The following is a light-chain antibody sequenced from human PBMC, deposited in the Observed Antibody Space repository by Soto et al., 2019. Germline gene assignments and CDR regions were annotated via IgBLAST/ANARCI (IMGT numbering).Light chain of an antibody. Sequence: EIVMTQSPATLSVSPGERATLSCRASQSVSSKLAWYQQKPGQAPRLLIYGASTRATGIPARFSGSGSGTEFTLTISSLQSEDFAVYYCQQRSDWPLTFGPGTKVDIK. V-gene: IGKV3-15*01. CDR3: QQRSDWPLT. CDR1: QSVSSK. J-gene: IGKJ3*01. CDR2: GAS.